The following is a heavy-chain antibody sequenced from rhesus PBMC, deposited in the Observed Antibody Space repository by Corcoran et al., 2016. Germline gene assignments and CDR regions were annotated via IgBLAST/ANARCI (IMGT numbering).Heavy chain of an antibody. V-gene: IGHV3-14*01. CDR2: INSAGSST. D-gene: IGHD3-9*01. Sequence: GESGGGLVKPGGSLRLSCAASGFTFSSYWMHWVRQAPGKGLEWISAINSAGSSTYYADSVKGRFTISRENAKNTLYLQMDGLRAEETAVYYCAGDLITRMITVTGPADYWGQGVLVTVSS. CDR3: AGDLITRMITVTGPADY. J-gene: IGHJ4*01. CDR1: GFTFSSYW.